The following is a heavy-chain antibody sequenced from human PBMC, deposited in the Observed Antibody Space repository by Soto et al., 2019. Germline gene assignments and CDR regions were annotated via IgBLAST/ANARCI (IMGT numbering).Heavy chain of an antibody. CDR1: VGSIISSY. D-gene: IGHD2-15*01. CDR3: AGLRGYAGSPIDY. CDR2: ISYSGNT. Sequence: PSETLSRTCTFSVGSIISSYWSWIRQPPGKGLGWIGYISYSGNTNYNPSLKSRVTMSVDTPKNQFSLRLSSVTTADTAVYYCAGLRGYAGSPIDYWGQGTLVTVSS. J-gene: IGHJ4*02. V-gene: IGHV4-59*01.